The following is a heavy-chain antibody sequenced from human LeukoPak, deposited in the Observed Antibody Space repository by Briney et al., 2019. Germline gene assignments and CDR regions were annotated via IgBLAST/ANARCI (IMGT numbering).Heavy chain of an antibody. CDR1: GYTFTSYY. V-gene: IGHV1-46*01. CDR2: INPSGGST. D-gene: IGHD2-21*01. J-gene: IGHJ4*02. Sequence: ASVKVSCKASGYTFTSYYMHWVRQAPGQGLEWMGIINPSGGSTSYAQKFQGRVTMTRDTSISTAYMELSRLRSDDTAVYYCARGPKTVYSGDYWGQGTLVTVSS. CDR3: ARGPKTVYSGDY.